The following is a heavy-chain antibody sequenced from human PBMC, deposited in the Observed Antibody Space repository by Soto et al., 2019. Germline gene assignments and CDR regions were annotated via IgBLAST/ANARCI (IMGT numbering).Heavy chain of an antibody. CDR1: GFTFSSYW. D-gene: IGHD2-8*01. V-gene: IGHV3-74*01. CDR2: INPGGTIT. Sequence: EEQLVESWGGLVQPGGSLRLSCAASGFTFSSYWMHWVRQAPGKGLVWVSRINPGGTITDYADSVKGRFTISRDNAKNTVYLQVNSLRGDDTAEYFCARVPIGKYGVWNYWGQGTLVTVSS. CDR3: ARVPIGKYGVWNY. J-gene: IGHJ4*02.